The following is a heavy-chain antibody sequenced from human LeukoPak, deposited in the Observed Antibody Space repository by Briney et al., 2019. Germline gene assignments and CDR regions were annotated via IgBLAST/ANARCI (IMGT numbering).Heavy chain of an antibody. Sequence: GGSLRLSCAASGFTVSSNYMSWVRQAPGKGLEWVSVIYSGGGTYYADSVKGRFTISGDNSKNTLYLQMNSLRAEDTAVYYCARSPGDRTYFDYWGQGTLVTVSS. CDR1: GFTVSSNY. CDR2: IYSGGGT. J-gene: IGHJ4*02. D-gene: IGHD3-10*01. V-gene: IGHV3-53*01. CDR3: ARSPGDRTYFDY.